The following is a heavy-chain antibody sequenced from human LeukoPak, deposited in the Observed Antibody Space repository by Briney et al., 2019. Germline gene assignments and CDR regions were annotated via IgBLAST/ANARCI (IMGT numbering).Heavy chain of an antibody. CDR2: IYTSGSA. CDR3: ARQKCTSASCLTKNAFDI. D-gene: IGHD2-2*01. V-gene: IGHV4-4*09. CDR1: GSISGYY. J-gene: IGHJ3*02. Sequence: SETLSLTCTVSGSISGYYWSWIRQPPGKGLEWIGYIYTSGSANYNPSLESRVTISVDTSKNQFSLDLSSVTAADTAVYYCARQKCTSASCLTKNAFDIWGQGTMVAVSS.